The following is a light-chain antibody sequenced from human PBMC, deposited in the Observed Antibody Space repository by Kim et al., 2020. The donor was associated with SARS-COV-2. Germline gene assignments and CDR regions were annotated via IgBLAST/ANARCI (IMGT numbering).Light chain of an antibody. Sequence: ASVGDRVTITCRASQSISSYLNWYQQKPGKAPKLLIYAASSLQSGVPSRFSGSGSGTDFTLTISSLQPEDFATYYCQQSYSTPPYTLGQGTKLEI. V-gene: IGKV1-39*01. CDR1: QSISSY. CDR2: AAS. CDR3: QQSYSTPPYT. J-gene: IGKJ2*01.